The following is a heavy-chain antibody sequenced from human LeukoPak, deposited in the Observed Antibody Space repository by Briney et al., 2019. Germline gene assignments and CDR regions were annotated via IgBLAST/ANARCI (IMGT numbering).Heavy chain of an antibody. CDR3: ARGNRGFYFDY. J-gene: IGHJ4*02. CDR2: ISYDGSNK. V-gene: IGHV3-30*04. D-gene: IGHD3-3*01. Sequence: PGGSLRLSCAASGFTFSSYAMHWVRQAPGKGREWVAVISYDGSNKYYADSVKGRFTISRDNSKNSLYLQMNSLRAEDTAVYYCARGNRGFYFDYWGQGTLVTVSS. CDR1: GFTFSSYA.